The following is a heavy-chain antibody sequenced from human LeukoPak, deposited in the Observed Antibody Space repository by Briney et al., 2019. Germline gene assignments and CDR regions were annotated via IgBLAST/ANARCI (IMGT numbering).Heavy chain of an antibody. J-gene: IGHJ2*01. D-gene: IGHD3-16*02. CDR2: IYYSGST. CDR1: GGSISSYY. CDR3: ARDYDYVWGSYRHWYFDL. V-gene: IGHV4-59*01. Sequence: PSETLSLTCTVSGGSISSYYWSWIRQPLGKGLEWIGYIYYSGSTNYNPSLKSRVTISVDTSKNQFSLKLSSVTAADTAVYYCARDYDYVWGSYRHWYFDLWGRGTLVTVSS.